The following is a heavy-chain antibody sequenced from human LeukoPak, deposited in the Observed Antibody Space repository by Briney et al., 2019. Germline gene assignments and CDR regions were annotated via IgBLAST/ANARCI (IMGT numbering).Heavy chain of an antibody. CDR2: ISSSSSYI. CDR1: GFTFSSYS. D-gene: IGHD6-6*01. V-gene: IGHV3-21*04. Sequence: GGSLRLSCAASGFTFSSYSMNWVRQAPGKGLEWVSSISSSSSYIYYADSVKGRFTISRDNSKNTLYLQMNSLRAEDTAVYYCAKDYKSIAAHADYWGQGTLVTVSS. CDR3: AKDYKSIAAHADY. J-gene: IGHJ4*02.